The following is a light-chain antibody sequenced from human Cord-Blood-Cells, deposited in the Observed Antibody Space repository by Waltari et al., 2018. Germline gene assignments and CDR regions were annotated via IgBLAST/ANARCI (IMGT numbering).Light chain of an antibody. J-gene: IGKJ2*01. CDR2: GAS. V-gene: IGKV3-15*01. Sequence: ELVTTQSPATPSVSPGERSSLACRASQSVSSNLAWYQQKPGQAPRLLIYGASTRATGIPARFSGSGSGTEFTLTISSLQSEDFAVYYCQQYNNWPPYTFGQGTKLEIK. CDR1: QSVSSN. CDR3: QQYNNWPPYT.